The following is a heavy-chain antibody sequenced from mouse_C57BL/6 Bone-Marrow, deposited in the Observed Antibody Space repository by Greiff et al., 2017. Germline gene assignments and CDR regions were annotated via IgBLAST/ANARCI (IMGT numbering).Heavy chain of an antibody. J-gene: IGHJ1*03. CDR3: ARDFFDV. Sequence: QVQLQQPGAELVMPGASVKLSCKASGYTFTSYWMHWVKQRPGQGLEWIGEIDPSDSYTNYNQKFKGKSTLTVDKSSSTAYMQLSSLTSEDSAVYYYARDFFDVWGTGTTVTVTS. CDR1: GYTFTSYW. V-gene: IGHV1-69*01. CDR2: IDPSDSYT.